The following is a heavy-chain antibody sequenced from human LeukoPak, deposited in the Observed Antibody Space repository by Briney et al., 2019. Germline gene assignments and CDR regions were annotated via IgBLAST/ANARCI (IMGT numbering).Heavy chain of an antibody. CDR3: ARGPGPGSWWLVYYYYYMDV. Sequence: GASVKVSCKASGYTFTGYYMHWVRQAPGQGLEWMGWINPNSGGTNYAQKFQGRVTMTRDTSISTAYMELSRLRSDDTAVYYCARGPGPGSWWLVYYYYYMDVWGKGTTVTISS. CDR2: INPNSGGT. D-gene: IGHD6-13*01. V-gene: IGHV1-2*02. CDR1: GYTFTGYY. J-gene: IGHJ6*03.